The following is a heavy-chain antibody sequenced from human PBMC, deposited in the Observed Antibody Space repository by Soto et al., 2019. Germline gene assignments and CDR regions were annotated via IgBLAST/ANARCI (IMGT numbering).Heavy chain of an antibody. D-gene: IGHD2-15*01. CDR3: ARVGGVAARTFDY. CDR2: LYYSGNT. Sequence: ASETLSLTCTVSGGSISPFYWSWVRQPPGKGLEWIGYLYYSGNTNYNPSLKSQVTISVDASKNQVSLRLTSVTAADTAVYYCARVGGVAARTFDYWGQGTVVTVSS. V-gene: IGHV4-59*01. CDR1: GGSISPFY. J-gene: IGHJ4*02.